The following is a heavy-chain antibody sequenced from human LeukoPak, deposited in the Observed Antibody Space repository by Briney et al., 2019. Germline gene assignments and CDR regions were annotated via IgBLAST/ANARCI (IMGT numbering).Heavy chain of an antibody. Sequence: GGSLRLSCAASGFTFSSYWMSWVRQAPGKGLEWVSAISGSGGSTYYADSVKGRFTISRDNSKNTLYLQMNSLRAEDTAVYYCAKSSSGWYYYFDYWGQGTLVTVSS. CDR1: GFTFSSYW. D-gene: IGHD6-19*01. CDR2: ISGSGGST. J-gene: IGHJ4*02. CDR3: AKSSSGWYYYFDY. V-gene: IGHV3-23*01.